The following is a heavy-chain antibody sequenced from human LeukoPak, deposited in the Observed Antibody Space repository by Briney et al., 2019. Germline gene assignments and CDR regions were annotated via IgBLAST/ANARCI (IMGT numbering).Heavy chain of an antibody. D-gene: IGHD3-16*02. J-gene: IGHJ2*01. Sequence: PSQTLSLTCTVSGGSISSGSYYWSWIRQPAGKGLEWIGRIYTSGSTNYNPSLKSRVTISVDTSKNQFSLKLSSVAAADTAVYYCARYYVWGSYRPFWYFDLWGRGTLVTVSS. CDR2: IYTSGST. V-gene: IGHV4-61*02. CDR1: GGSISSGSYY. CDR3: ARYYVWGSYRPFWYFDL.